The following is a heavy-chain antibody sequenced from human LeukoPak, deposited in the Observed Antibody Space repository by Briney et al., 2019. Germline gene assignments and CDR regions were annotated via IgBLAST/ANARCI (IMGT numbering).Heavy chain of an antibody. CDR2: LNWNGDNT. CDR3: ARAQTYGDYRLLLDY. V-gene: IGHV3-20*04. D-gene: IGHD4-17*01. Sequence: GGSLRLSCAASAFTFGDYGMSWVRQAPGKGLEWVSGLNWNGDNTGYADSVKGRFTISRDNAKNSLYLQMNSLRAEDTALYYCARAQTYGDYRLLLDYWGQGILVTVSS. CDR1: AFTFGDYG. J-gene: IGHJ4*02.